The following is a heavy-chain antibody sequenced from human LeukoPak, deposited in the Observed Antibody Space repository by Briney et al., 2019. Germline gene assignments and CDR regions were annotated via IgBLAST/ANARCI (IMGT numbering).Heavy chain of an antibody. CDR1: GFSFSDSW. CDR2: INQGGSER. J-gene: IGHJ4*02. Sequence: PGGSLRLSCVGSGFSFSDSWMTWVRRAPGKGLEWVANINQGGSERNHVDSVKGRFTISRDDARNSLYLQMNSLKAEDTALYYCVKDAPNGSIDYWGQGTLVTVSS. CDR3: VKDAPNGSIDY. D-gene: IGHD2/OR15-2a*01. V-gene: IGHV3-7*03.